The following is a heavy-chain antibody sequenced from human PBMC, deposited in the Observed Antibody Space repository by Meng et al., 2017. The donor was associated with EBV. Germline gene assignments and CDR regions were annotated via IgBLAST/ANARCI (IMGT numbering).Heavy chain of an antibody. CDR2: IIPIFCTA. D-gene: IGHD1-20*01. Sequence: QVRVVQSGAEGRKPGSAVKVSCKASGGPFSSYAIRWVRQAPGQGLEWMGGIIPIFCTANYAQKFQGRVTITADESTSTAYMELSSLRSEDTAVYYCARAPDNWSDGPYYWGQGTLVTVSS. CDR3: ARAPDNWSDGPYY. V-gene: IGHV1-69*12. CDR1: GGPFSSYA. J-gene: IGHJ4*02.